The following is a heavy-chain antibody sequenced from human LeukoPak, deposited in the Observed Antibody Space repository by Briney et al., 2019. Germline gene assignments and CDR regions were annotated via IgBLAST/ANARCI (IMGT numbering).Heavy chain of an antibody. CDR2: IYYSGST. D-gene: IGHD3-3*01. Sequence: SETLSLTCTVSGGSISSSSYYWGWIRQPPGKGLEWIGSIYYSGSTYYNPSLRSRVTISVDTSKNQFSLKLSSVTAADTAVYYCANFGVVIRWGQGTLVTVSS. V-gene: IGHV4-39*01. J-gene: IGHJ4*02. CDR1: GGSISSSSYY. CDR3: ANFGVVIR.